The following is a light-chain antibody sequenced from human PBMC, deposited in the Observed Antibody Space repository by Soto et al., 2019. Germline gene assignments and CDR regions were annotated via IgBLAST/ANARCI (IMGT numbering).Light chain of an antibody. CDR2: QAS. CDR3: QQYNSYWGT. Sequence: DIPMTQSPPTLSASVEDRVTITCRASQSITTWLAWYQQKPGKAPKLLIYQASNLENGVPSRFSGSGSGTDFTLTISSLQPDDFATYYCQQYNSYWGTFGQGTKVEIK. CDR1: QSITTW. V-gene: IGKV1-5*03. J-gene: IGKJ1*01.